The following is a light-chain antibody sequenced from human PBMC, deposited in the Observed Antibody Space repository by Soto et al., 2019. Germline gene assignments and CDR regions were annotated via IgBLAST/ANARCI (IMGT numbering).Light chain of an antibody. CDR2: YKSDSDK. V-gene: IGLV5-45*03. CDR3: MIWYASSWV. CDR1: SGINVGTYR. J-gene: IGLJ3*02. Sequence: QLVLTQPSSLSASPGASASLTCTLRSGINVGTYRIYWYQQKPGSPPQYLLRYKSDSDKQQGSGVPSRFSGSKDASANVGILLISGLQSEEEADYYCMIWYASSWVFGGGTKLTVL.